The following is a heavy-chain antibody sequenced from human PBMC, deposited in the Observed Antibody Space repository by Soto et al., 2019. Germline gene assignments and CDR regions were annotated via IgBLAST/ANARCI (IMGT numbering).Heavy chain of an antibody. J-gene: IGHJ1*01. V-gene: IGHV3-30-3*01. CDR1: GFTFSSYA. CDR3: ARDLEYFQH. CDR2: ISYDGSNK. Sequence: VQLVESGGGVVQPGRSLRLSCAASGFTFSSYAMHWVRQAPGKGLEWVAVISYDGSNKYYGDSVKGRFTMSRDNSKNTLYLQMNSLRAEDTAVYYCARDLEYFQHWGQGTLVTVSS.